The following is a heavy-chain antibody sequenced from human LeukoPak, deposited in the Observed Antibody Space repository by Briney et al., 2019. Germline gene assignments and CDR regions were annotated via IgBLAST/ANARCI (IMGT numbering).Heavy chain of an antibody. J-gene: IGHJ5*02. CDR1: GGSFSGDY. V-gene: IGHV4-34*01. CDR2: INHSGST. Sequence: SETLSLTCAVYGGSFSGDYWSWIRQPPGKGLEWVGEINHSGSTNYNPSLKSRVSISLDSSKNQFSLKLSSVTAADTAVYYCAKHLRRRFFSRTLGFDPWGQGTLVTVSS. CDR3: AKHLRRRFFSRTLGFDP. D-gene: IGHD3-3*01.